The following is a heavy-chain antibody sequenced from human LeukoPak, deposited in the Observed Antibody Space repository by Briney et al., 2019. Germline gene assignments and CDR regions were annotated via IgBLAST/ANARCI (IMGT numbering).Heavy chain of an antibody. V-gene: IGHV3-66*02. D-gene: IGHD6-6*01. Sequence: PGGSLRLSCAASGFTVSSNYMSWIRQAPGKRLEWVSVIYSGGGTYYAGSVKGRFTISRDNSKNTLYLQMNSLRAEDTAVYYCARDDGSSPYDYWGQGTLVTVSS. CDR3: ARDDGSSPYDY. CDR1: GFTVSSNY. J-gene: IGHJ4*02. CDR2: IYSGGGT.